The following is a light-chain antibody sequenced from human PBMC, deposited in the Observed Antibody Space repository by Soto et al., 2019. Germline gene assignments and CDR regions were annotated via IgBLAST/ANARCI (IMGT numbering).Light chain of an antibody. CDR3: KSYAGSNTYV. CDR1: SSDVGAYNF. CDR2: EVV. V-gene: IGLV2-8*01. Sequence: LTQPASVSGSPGQSITISCTGTSSDVGAYNFVSWHQQHPGKAPRLIIYEVVQRPSGVPDRFSGSKSGNTASLTVSGLQAADEADYFCKSYAGSNTYVFGSGTKVTVL. J-gene: IGLJ1*01.